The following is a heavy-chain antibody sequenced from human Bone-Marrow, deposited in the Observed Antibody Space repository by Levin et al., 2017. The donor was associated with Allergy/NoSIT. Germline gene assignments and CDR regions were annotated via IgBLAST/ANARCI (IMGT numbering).Heavy chain of an antibody. CDR2: ISWNSGRI. CDR3: AKERADGPYFQH. V-gene: IGHV3-9*01. J-gene: IGHJ1*01. CDR1: GFTFDDYA. Sequence: PGESLKISCAASGFTFDDYAMHWVRQAPGKGLEWISGISWNSGRIGYADSVKGRFTISRDNAKNSLYLQMNSLKPEDTAFYYCAKERADGPYFQHWGQGTLVTVSS. D-gene: IGHD1-26*01.